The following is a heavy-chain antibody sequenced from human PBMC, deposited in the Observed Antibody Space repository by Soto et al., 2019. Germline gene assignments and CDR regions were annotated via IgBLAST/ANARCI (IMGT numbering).Heavy chain of an antibody. J-gene: IGHJ5*02. CDR1: GGSISSSSYY. V-gene: IGHV4-39*01. CDR3: ARRGLGSGSYYNWGFDP. D-gene: IGHD3-10*01. CDR2: IYYSGST. Sequence: SETLSLTCTVSGGSISSSSYYWGWIRQPPGKGLEWIGSIYYSGSTYYNPSLKSRVTISVDTSKNQFSLKLSSVTAADTAVYYCARRGLGSGSYYNWGFDPWGQGTLVTVSS.